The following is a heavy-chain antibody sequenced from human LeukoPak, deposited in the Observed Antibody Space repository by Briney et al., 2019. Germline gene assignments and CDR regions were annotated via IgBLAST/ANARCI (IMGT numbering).Heavy chain of an antibody. Sequence: GGSLRLSCVASGFTFSRYGMSWVRQAPGKGLEWVSSISGLGGATYYADPVKGRFTISRDNSKNTLYLQMNSLRAEDTAVYYCAKDRMGVVVAATPIYYGMDVWGQGTTVTVSS. D-gene: IGHD2-15*01. CDR2: ISGLGGAT. J-gene: IGHJ6*02. V-gene: IGHV3-23*01. CDR3: AKDRMGVVVAATPIYYGMDV. CDR1: GFTFSRYG.